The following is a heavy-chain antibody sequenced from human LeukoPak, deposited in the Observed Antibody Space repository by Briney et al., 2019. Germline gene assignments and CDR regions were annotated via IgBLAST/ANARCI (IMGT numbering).Heavy chain of an antibody. J-gene: IGHJ5*02. CDR1: GGSISSGDYY. CDR3: ASSETVMRT. V-gene: IGHV4-30-4*01. D-gene: IGHD3-16*01. Sequence: SETLSLTCTVSGGSISSGDYYWSWIRQPPGTGLEWIGYIHYSGSTYYNPSLKSRVTISVDTSKKQFYLKENSVTATDTAVYYCASSETVMRTWGQGTLVTVSS. CDR2: IHYSGST.